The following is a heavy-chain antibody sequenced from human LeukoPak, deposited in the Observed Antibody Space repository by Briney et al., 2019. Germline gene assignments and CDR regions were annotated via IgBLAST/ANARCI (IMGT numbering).Heavy chain of an antibody. Sequence: GESPKIFCRGSGYSFNSFWIGWVRQMPGKGLEWMGIIYPGDSDTRYSPSFRGQVTISADKSISTAYLQWSRLKASHTAMYYCARLAAVGGSGYYFDYWGQGTLVTVYS. CDR2: IYPGDSDT. CDR3: ARLAAVGGSGYYFDY. V-gene: IGHV5-51*01. CDR1: GYSFNSFW. D-gene: IGHD6-19*01. J-gene: IGHJ4*02.